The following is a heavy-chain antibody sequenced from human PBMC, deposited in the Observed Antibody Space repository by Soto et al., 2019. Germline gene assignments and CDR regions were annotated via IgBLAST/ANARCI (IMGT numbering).Heavy chain of an antibody. D-gene: IGHD3-16*01. CDR2: FWADGRSN. V-gene: IGHV3-33*01. CDR1: GFTFSSYG. CDR3: ARDLSFGSLDFDY. Sequence: PRLSCAASGFTFSSYGMHWVRQAPGKGLEWVADFWADGRSNYYADSVKGRFTISRDNSKNTVFLQMNSLRAEDTAVYYCARDLSFGSLDFDYWGRGTLVTVSS. J-gene: IGHJ4*02.